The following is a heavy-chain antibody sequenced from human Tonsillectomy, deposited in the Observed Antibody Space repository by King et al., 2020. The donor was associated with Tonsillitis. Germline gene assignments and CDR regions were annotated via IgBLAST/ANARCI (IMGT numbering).Heavy chain of an antibody. CDR1: GGTFSSYP. CDR3: ARTVNVAPAMVRGVVVPYYYFGMDV. D-gene: IGHD3-10*01. V-gene: IGHV1-69*01. Sequence: QLVQSGAEVKRPGSSVKVSCKASGGTFSSYPFSWVRQAPGHGLEWMGGIIPIFGAANYAQKFQDRVTITADESTSTAYMELSSLRSEDTAIYYCARTVNVAPAMVRGVVVPYYYFGMDVWGQGTTVTVSS. J-gene: IGHJ6*02. CDR2: IIPIFGAA.